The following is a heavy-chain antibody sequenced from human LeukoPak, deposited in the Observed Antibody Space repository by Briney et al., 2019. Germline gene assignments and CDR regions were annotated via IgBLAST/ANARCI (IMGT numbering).Heavy chain of an antibody. CDR1: AYTFSDYY. CDR2: FSSSSSYT. D-gene: IGHD3-9*01. CDR3: LKAKDGIRYFDWYNWFDP. Sequence: PGGSVRLSCPASAYTFSDYYMSCIRRAPGKGVEGVSYFSSSSSYTNYADAVKGRFTISRDNAKNQLYLQMNSLRAEDTAVCFCLKAKDGIRYFDWYNWFDPWGQGTLVTVSS. J-gene: IGHJ5*02. V-gene: IGHV3-11*05.